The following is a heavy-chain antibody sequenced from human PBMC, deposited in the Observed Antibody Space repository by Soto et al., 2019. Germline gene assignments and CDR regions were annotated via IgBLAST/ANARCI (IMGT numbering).Heavy chain of an antibody. D-gene: IGHD3-10*01. J-gene: IGHJ6*03. CDR1: GFTFSSYG. Sequence: EGQLEESGGGLVKPGGSLRLSCAASGFTFSSYGMNWVRQAPGKGLEWVSSIGRSSTFIYYADSVRGRFTISRDNARNSLFLLMNSLRAEDTAVYYCAKAEQPIWGDYMDVWGKGTTVTVSS. CDR2: IGRSSTFI. V-gene: IGHV3-21*01. CDR3: AKAEQPIWGDYMDV.